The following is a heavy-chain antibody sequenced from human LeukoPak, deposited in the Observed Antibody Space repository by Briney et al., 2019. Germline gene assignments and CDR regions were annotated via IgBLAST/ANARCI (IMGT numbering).Heavy chain of an antibody. CDR2: IKQDGSEK. V-gene: IGHV3-7*05. J-gene: IGHJ4*02. D-gene: IGHD4-17*01. CDR3: ARDKVYGDYGDY. CDR1: GFPFSSYW. Sequence: GGSLRLSCAASGFPFSSYWMSWVRQAPGKGLEWVANIKQDGSEKKYVDSVKGRFTISRDNAKNSLYLQMNSLRAEDTAVYYCARDKVYGDYGDYWGQGTLVTVSS.